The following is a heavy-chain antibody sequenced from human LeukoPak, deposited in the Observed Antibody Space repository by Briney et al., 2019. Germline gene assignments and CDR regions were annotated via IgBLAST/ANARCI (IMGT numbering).Heavy chain of an antibody. CDR1: GFTFSGYS. Sequence: GGSLRLSCAASGFTFSGYSMSWVRQAPGKGLDWVSSINSNNNYIYYADSVKGRFTISRDNAKNSLYLEMNSLRAEDTAVYYCARALATVDAFDIWGQGTMVTVSS. CDR3: ARALATVDAFDI. CDR2: INSNNNYI. D-gene: IGHD4-17*01. V-gene: IGHV3-21*01. J-gene: IGHJ3*02.